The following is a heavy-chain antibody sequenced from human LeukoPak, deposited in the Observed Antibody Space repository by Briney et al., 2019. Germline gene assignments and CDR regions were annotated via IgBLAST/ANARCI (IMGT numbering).Heavy chain of an antibody. CDR1: GGSISSSSYY. CDR2: IYYSGST. J-gene: IGHJ6*03. CDR3: ARQIWVSEEFTDYYYMDV. Sequence: SETLSLTCTVSGGSISSSSYYWGWIRQPPGKGLEWIGSIYYSGSTYYNPPLKSRVTISVDTSKNQFSLKLSSVTAADTAVYYCARQIWVSEEFTDYYYMDVWGKGTTVTVSS. D-gene: IGHD3-16*01. V-gene: IGHV4-39*01.